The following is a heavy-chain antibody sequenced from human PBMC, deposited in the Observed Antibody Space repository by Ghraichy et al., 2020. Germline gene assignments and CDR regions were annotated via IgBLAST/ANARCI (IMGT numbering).Heavy chain of an antibody. V-gene: IGHV4-39*01. J-gene: IGHJ4*02. CDR2: MHHSGTS. Sequence: SETLSLTCTVSGGSISDSNFYWGWIRQSPGKGLEWIGSMHHSGTSYETTSLKSRVSLSIDSFNSQFSLKLTSVTAADTAVYYCARHRFVKGGVIDSWGQGILVAVSS. CDR1: GGSISDSNFY. CDR3: ARHRFVKGGVIDS. D-gene: IGHD2-21*01.